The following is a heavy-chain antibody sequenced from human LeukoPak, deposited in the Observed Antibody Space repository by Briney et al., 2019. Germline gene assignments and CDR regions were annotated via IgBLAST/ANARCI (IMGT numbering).Heavy chain of an antibody. D-gene: IGHD6-13*01. CDR2: IRYDGSNK. CDR3: AKDLLSVWGQAAAGTDY. V-gene: IGHV3-30*02. CDR1: GFTFSSYG. Sequence: GGSLRLSCAASGFTFSSYGMHWVRQAPGKGLEWVAFIRYDGSNKYYADSVKGRFTISRDNSKNTLYLQMNSLRAEDTAVYYCAKDLLSVWGQAAAGTDYWGQGTLVTVSS. J-gene: IGHJ4*02.